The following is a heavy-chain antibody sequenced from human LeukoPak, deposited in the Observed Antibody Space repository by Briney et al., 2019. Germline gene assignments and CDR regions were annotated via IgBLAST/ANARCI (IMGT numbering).Heavy chain of an antibody. CDR1: GFTFSNYW. Sequence: PGGSLRLSCAASGFTFSNYWMHWVRQAPGKGLVWVSRINTDGTGTSYADSVKGRFTISRDNAKNTLYLQMNSLRVEDTAVYYCARHSTSIFGVVTVDYWGQGTLVTVSS. J-gene: IGHJ4*02. V-gene: IGHV3-74*01. D-gene: IGHD3-3*01. CDR2: INTDGTGT. CDR3: ARHSTSIFGVVTVDY.